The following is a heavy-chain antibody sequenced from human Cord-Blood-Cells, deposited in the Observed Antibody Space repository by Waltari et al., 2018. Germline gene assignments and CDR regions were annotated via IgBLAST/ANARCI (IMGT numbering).Heavy chain of an antibody. J-gene: IGHJ3*02. Sequence: EVQLVDSGGGLFLPGGSLSLSCAASGFTVSSHYMSWVRRAPGMGLEWVSMIYSGGSTYYADSVQGRFTISKDNSKNALYLQMNSLRAEDTAVYYCARDLELGGLDIWGQGTMVTVSS. CDR1: GFTVSSHY. D-gene: IGHD3-16*01. CDR2: IYSGGST. V-gene: IGHV3-53*01. CDR3: ARDLELGGLDI.